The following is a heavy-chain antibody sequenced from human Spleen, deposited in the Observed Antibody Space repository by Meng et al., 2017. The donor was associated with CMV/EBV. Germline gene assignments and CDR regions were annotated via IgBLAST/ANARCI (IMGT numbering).Heavy chain of an antibody. J-gene: IGHJ3*02. Sequence: ETLALSCGVYSVSFSNYYWNWIRQPPGKGLEWIGEINHSGSTNYNPSLKSRVTMSVDTSRNQFSLKLSSVTAADTAVYYCVARAFDIWGQGTMVTVSS. CDR2: INHSGST. CDR1: SVSFSNYY. CDR3: VARAFDI. V-gene: IGHV4-34*01.